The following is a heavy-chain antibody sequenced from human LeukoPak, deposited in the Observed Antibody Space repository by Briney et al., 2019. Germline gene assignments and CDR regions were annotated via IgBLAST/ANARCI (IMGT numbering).Heavy chain of an antibody. J-gene: IGHJ4*02. V-gene: IGHV1-46*01. Sequence: ASVKVSCKASGYTFTNYYMHWVRQAPGQGLEWMGTVNPSDGTTLYAQKFQGRVTMTRDTSTSTLYMELSSLRSQDAALYYCALGYVFGRYYCHYWDQGTLVTVSS. CDR3: ALGYVFGRYYCHY. CDR2: VNPSDGTT. CDR1: GYTFTNYY. D-gene: IGHD2-15*01.